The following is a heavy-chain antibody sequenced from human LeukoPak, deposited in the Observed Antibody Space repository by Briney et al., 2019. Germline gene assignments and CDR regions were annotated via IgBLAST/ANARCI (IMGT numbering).Heavy chain of an antibody. CDR3: ARAHADIVVVVAATPPSLYYYYGMDV. J-gene: IGHJ6*02. CDR2: ISSSSSYI. D-gene: IGHD2-15*01. V-gene: IGHV3-21*01. CDR1: GFTFSSYS. Sequence: GGSLRLSCAASGFTFSSYSMNWVRQAPGEGLEWVSSISSSSSYIYYADSVKGRFTISRDNAKNSLYLQMNSLRAEDTAVYYCARAHADIVVVVAATPPSLYYYYGMDVWGQGTTVTVSS.